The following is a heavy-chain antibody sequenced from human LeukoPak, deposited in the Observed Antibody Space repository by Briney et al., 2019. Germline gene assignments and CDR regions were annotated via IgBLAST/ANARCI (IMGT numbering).Heavy chain of an antibody. D-gene: IGHD2-2*01. V-gene: IGHV3-48*03. Sequence: GGSLRPSCAASGFTFSSYEMNWVRQAPGKGLEWVSYISSSGSTIYYADSVKGRFTISRDNAKNSLYLQMNSLRAEDTAVYYCERGYQLLSWFDPWGQGTLVTVSS. J-gene: IGHJ5*02. CDR2: ISSSGSTI. CDR3: ERGYQLLSWFDP. CDR1: GFTFSSYE.